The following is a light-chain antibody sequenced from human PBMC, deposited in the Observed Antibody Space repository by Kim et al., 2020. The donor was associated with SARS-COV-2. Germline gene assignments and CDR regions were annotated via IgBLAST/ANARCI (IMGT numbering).Light chain of an antibody. CDR2: AAS. CDR1: QSIASH. CDR3: QQTYTTPYA. J-gene: IGKJ2*01. Sequence: SASIGDRVTITCRASQSIASHLNWYQQKPGKAPKVLIYAASSLQSEVPSRFSGSGSGTDFTLTITNLQPEDSGTYYCQQTYTTPYAFGQWTKLEI. V-gene: IGKV1-39*01.